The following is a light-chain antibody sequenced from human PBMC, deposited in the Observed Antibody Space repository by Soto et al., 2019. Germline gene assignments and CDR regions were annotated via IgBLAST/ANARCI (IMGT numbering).Light chain of an antibody. CDR2: GAS. V-gene: IGKV3-15*01. Sequence: EIVMTQSPATLSVSPGERATLSCRASQNILSNLAWYQQKPGQAPRLLIYGASTRATGIPARFSGSVSGTEFTLTISSLQSEDFEIYHCQQYNNWPITFGQGTRLEIK. CDR1: QNILSN. J-gene: IGKJ5*01. CDR3: QQYNNWPIT.